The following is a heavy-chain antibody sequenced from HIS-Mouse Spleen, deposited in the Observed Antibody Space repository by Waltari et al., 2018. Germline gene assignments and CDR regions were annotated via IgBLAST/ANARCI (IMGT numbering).Heavy chain of an antibody. CDR1: GGSISSSSYH. CDR2: IYYGGST. Sequence: QLQLQESGPGLVKPSETLSLTCTVSGGSISSSSYHWGWIRQPPGKGLEWIGSIYYGGSTYYNPSLKSRVTISVDTSKNQFSLKLSSVTAADTAVYYCAREIPYSSSWYDWYFDLWGRGTLVTVSS. D-gene: IGHD6-13*01. J-gene: IGHJ2*01. CDR3: AREIPYSSSWYDWYFDL. V-gene: IGHV4-39*07.